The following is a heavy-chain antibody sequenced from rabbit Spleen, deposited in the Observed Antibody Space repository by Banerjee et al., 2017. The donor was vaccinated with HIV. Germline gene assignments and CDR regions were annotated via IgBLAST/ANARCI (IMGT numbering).Heavy chain of an antibody. J-gene: IGHJ2*02. D-gene: IGHD4-2*01. Sequence: QSLEESGGDLVKPGASLTLTCTASGFSFSSGYMCWVRQAPGKGLEWIGCIAVDDNTYYASWAKGRFTISKTSSTTVTLQMTSLTVADMATYFCARSISEVDWAFDPWGQGTLVTVS. CDR3: ARSISEVDWAFDP. V-gene: IGHV1S40*01. CDR2: IAVDDNT. CDR1: GFSFSSGY.